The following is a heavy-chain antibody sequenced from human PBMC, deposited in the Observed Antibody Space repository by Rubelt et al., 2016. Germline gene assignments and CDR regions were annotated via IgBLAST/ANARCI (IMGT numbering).Heavy chain of an antibody. CDR1: GGSISSSTYY. CDR3: ARVGYNWKYAWSDP. D-gene: IGHD1-7*01. CDR2: IYYSGST. V-gene: IGHV4-39*07. Sequence: QLQLQESGPGVVKPSETLSLTCTVSGGSISSSTYYWGWIRQPPGKGLEWIGSIYYSGSTYSNPSLKRRVTISLDTSTNQYSLKLSSVTAADTAVYYGARVGYNWKYAWSDPWGQGTMVTVSS. J-gene: IGHJ5*02.